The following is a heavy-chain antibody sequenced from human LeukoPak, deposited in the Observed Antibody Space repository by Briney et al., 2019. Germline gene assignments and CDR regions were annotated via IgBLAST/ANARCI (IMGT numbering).Heavy chain of an antibody. D-gene: IGHD5-18*01. CDR2: IIPIFGTA. J-gene: IGHJ4*02. V-gene: IGHV1-69*01. CDR1: GGTFSSYA. CDR3: ARGKPLRGYSYGYLNY. Sequence: PGSSVKVSCKASGGTFSSYAISWVRQAPGQGLEWMGGIIPIFGTANYAQKFQGRVTITADESTSTAYMELSSLRSEDTAVYYCARGKPLRGYSYGYLNYWGQGTLVTVSS.